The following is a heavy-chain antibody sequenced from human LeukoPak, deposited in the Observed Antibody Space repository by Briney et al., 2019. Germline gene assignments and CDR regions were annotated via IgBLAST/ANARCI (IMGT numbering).Heavy chain of an antibody. CDR2: IYSGGST. CDR1: GFIVNNNY. D-gene: IGHD6-13*01. J-gene: IGHJ3*02. CDR3: ARDSEYSSSFAFDI. Sequence: GGSLRLPCAASGFIVNNNYMNWVRQAPGKGLEWVSVIYSGGSTYYADSVKGRFTISRDNSKNTLYLQMNSLRAEDTAVYYCARDSEYSSSFAFDIWGQGQWSPSLQ. V-gene: IGHV3-66*01.